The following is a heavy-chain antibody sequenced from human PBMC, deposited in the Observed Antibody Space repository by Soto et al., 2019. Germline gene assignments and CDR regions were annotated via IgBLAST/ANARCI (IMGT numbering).Heavy chain of an antibody. CDR2: IYYSGST. CDR1: GGSISSYY. J-gene: IGHJ4*02. Sequence: SETLSLTCTVSGGSISSYYWSWIRQHPGKGLEWIGYIYYSGSTYYNPSLKSRVTISVDTSKNQFSLKLSSVTAADTAVYYCAREVLGRDSSGYYLDYWGQGTLVTVSS. D-gene: IGHD3-22*01. CDR3: AREVLGRDSSGYYLDY. V-gene: IGHV4-59*06.